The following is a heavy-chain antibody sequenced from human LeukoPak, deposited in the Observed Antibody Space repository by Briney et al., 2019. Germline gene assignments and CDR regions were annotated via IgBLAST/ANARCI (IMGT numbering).Heavy chain of an antibody. Sequence: SETLSLTCTVSGGSISSYYWSWIRQPPGKGLEWIGQIHYSGRPDYNPSLKSRITLSVDTSKNQISLKLSSVTAADTAVYYCARFGVDYDMDVWGQGTTVTVSS. CDR3: ARFGVDYDMDV. CDR1: GGSISSYY. D-gene: IGHD3-3*01. CDR2: IHYSGRP. V-gene: IGHV4-59*01. J-gene: IGHJ6*02.